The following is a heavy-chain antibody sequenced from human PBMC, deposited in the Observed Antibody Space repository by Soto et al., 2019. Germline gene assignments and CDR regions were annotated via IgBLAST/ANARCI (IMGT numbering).Heavy chain of an antibody. CDR1: GGSISSPNW. CDR2: IYNSGST. V-gene: IGHV4-4*02. D-gene: IGHD1-1*01. J-gene: IGHJ4*02. Sequence: SETLSLTCAVSGGSISSPNWWSWVRQPPAKGLEWIGEIYNSGSTNYNPSLKSRVTISVDGSKNDFSLKLDSVTAADTAVYYCARGSTGNLDYWGLGTLVTVSS. CDR3: ARGSTGNLDY.